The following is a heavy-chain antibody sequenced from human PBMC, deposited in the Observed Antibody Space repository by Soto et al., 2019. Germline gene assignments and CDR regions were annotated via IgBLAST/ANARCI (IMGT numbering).Heavy chain of an antibody. CDR3: ARANTPNYDILGPPLYYFDY. J-gene: IGHJ4*02. D-gene: IGHD3-9*01. CDR2: IIPIFGTA. CDR1: GGTFSSYA. V-gene: IGHV1-69*13. Sequence: ASVKVSCKASGGTFSSYAISWVRQAPGQGLEWMGGIIPIFGTANYAQKFQGRVTITADESTSTAYMELSSLRSEDTAVYYCARANTPNYDILGPPLYYFDYWGQGALVTVSS.